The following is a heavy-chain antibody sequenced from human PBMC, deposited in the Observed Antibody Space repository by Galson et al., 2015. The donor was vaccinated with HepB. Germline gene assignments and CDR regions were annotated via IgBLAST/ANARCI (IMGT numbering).Heavy chain of an antibody. CDR2: IIPIFGTA. V-gene: IGHV1-69*06. D-gene: IGHD6-19*01. Sequence: SVKVSCKASGYTFTSYGISWVRQAPGQGLEWMGWIIPIFGTANYAQKFQGRVTITADKSTSTAYMELSSLRSEDTAAYYCARDRGSSGWYRFWDYWGQGTLLTVSS. J-gene: IGHJ4*02. CDR1: GYTFTSYG. CDR3: ARDRGSSGWYRFWDY.